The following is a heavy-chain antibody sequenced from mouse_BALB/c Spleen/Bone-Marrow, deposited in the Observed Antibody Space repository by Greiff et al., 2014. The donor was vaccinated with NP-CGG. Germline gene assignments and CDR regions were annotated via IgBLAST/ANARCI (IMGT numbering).Heavy chain of an antibody. CDR1: GYTFTSSW. V-gene: IGHV1S130*01. D-gene: IGHD2-1*01. CDR2: IHPNSGNT. Sequence: QVQLQQSGSVLVRPGASVKLSCKASGYTFTSSWMHWAKQRPGQGLEWIGEIHPNSGNTNYNEKFKGKATLTVDTSSSTAYVDLSSLTSEDSAVYYCARGGYGNSYFDYWGQGTTLTVSS. CDR3: ARGGYGNSYFDY. J-gene: IGHJ2*01.